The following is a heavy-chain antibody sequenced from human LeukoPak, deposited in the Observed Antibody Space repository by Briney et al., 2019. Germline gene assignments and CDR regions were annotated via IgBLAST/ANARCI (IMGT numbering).Heavy chain of an antibody. CDR2: ISGSGGST. D-gene: IGHD3-3*01. J-gene: IGHJ4*02. Sequence: GGFLRLSCAASGFTFSSYAMSWVRQAPGKGLEWVSAISGSGGSTYYADSVKGRFTISRDNSKNTLYLQMNSLRAEDTAVYYCAKPSPPYYDFWSGYSAFDYWGQGTLVTVSS. V-gene: IGHV3-23*01. CDR3: AKPSPPYYDFWSGYSAFDY. CDR1: GFTFSSYA.